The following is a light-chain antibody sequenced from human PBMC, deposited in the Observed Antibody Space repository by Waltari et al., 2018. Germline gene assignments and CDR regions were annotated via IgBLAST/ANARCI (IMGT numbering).Light chain of an antibody. CDR2: GAS. CDR3: QQGNSFPPT. J-gene: IGKJ1*01. V-gene: IGKV1-12*01. Sequence: IQRTQSPSSVSASVGDRVTITCRASQGIGTWLAWYQQKPGKAPKVLIYGASTLLTGVPSRFSGSGSGTEFTLTITGLQPEDFATYFCQQGNSFPPTFGQGTRVEV. CDR1: QGIGTW.